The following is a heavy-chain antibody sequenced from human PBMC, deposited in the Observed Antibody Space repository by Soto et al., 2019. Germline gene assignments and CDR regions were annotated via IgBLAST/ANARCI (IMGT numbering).Heavy chain of an antibody. D-gene: IGHD2-15*01. CDR2: INPNSGTT. Sequence: QVQLVQSGAEVKKPGASVKVSCKASGYTFTGFDIHWVCQTPGQGLEWMGWINPNSGTTHYAQTFQGRVTMTRDTSITTSYVDLSRLRSDDAAVYCCARGSCSGAGCSPFLDFWGQGTLVTVSS. V-gene: IGHV1-2*02. J-gene: IGHJ4*02. CDR3: ARGSCSGAGCSPFLDF. CDR1: GYTFTGFD.